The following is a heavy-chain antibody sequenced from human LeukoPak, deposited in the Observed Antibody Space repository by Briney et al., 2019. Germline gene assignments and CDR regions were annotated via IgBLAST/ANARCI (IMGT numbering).Heavy chain of an antibody. D-gene: IGHD3-22*01. CDR3: ARHFTYYYDSSGYPRDAFDI. Sequence: SETLSLTCTVSGGSISGHYWSWIRQSPGQGLVWIGYMYYSGSSNYNPSLKSRVTMSVDMSKNQFSLKLSSVTAADTALYYCARHFTYYYDSSGYPRDAFDIWGQGTMVIVS. J-gene: IGHJ3*02. CDR2: MYYSGSS. CDR1: GGSISGHY. V-gene: IGHV4-59*08.